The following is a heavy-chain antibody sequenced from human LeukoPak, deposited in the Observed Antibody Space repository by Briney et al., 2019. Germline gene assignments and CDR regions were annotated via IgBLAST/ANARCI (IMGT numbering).Heavy chain of an antibody. V-gene: IGHV4-59*01. CDR1: GGSISSYY. J-gene: IGHJ4*02. D-gene: IGHD2-15*01. Sequence: SETLSLTCTVSGGSISSYYWSWIRQPPGKGLEWIGYIYYSGSTNYNPPLKSRVTISVDTSKNQFSLKLSSVTAADTAVYYCARDVGGREGLDYWGQGTLVTVSS. CDR2: IYYSGST. CDR3: ARDVGGREGLDY.